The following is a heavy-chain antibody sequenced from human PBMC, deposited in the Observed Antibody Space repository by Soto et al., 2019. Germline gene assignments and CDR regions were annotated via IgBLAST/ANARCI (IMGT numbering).Heavy chain of an antibody. Sequence: QVQLVQSGDEVKKPGASVKVSCKASGYIFVNYGIAWVRQAPGQGLEWMGWISPYTGNTHSATKIQGRLTMTTDTXXSTAYRDLGSLTSDDTAVYYCVMVDNYVTPTPQDVWGHGTTVTVSS. D-gene: IGHD3-16*01. CDR2: ISPYTGNT. J-gene: IGHJ6*02. CDR3: VMVDNYVTPTPQDV. CDR1: GYIFVNYG. V-gene: IGHV1-18*01.